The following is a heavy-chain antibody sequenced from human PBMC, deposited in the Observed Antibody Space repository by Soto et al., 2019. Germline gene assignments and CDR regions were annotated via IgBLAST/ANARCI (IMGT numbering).Heavy chain of an antibody. V-gene: IGHV4-59*01. J-gene: IGHJ5*02. CDR1: GGSISTYY. D-gene: IGHD2-15*01. CDR3: ARVRDCSGGTCYSWWFDP. Sequence: SETLSLTCTVSGGSISTYYWSWIRQPPGKGLEWIGHIYYSGSTSYNSSLKSRVTISMDTSKSQLSLKLSSVTAADTAVYYCARVRDCSGGTCYSWWFDPWGQGTLVTVS. CDR2: IYYSGST.